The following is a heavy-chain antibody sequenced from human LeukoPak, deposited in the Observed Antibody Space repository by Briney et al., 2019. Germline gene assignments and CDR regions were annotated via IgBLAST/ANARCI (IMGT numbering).Heavy chain of an antibody. J-gene: IGHJ4*02. Sequence: PSETLSLTCTVSGYSISSGYYWGWIRQPPGKGLEWIGSIYHSGSTYYNPSLKSRVTISVDTSKNQFSLKLSSVTAADTAVYYCARGWELSDFGYWGQGTLVTVSS. V-gene: IGHV4-38-2*02. CDR1: GYSISSGYY. D-gene: IGHD1-26*01. CDR3: ARGWELSDFGY. CDR2: IYHSGST.